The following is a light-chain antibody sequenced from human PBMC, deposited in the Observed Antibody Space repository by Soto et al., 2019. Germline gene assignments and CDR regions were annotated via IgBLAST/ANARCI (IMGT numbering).Light chain of an antibody. CDR2: DAS. Sequence: DIQMTQSPSTLSASVGDRVTITCRASQTLSNWLAWYQQKPGKAPKLLIYDASSLEGGVPSRFSGSGSGTEFTLTLSSLQPDDFATYYCQQYYIYWTFGQGTKVEIK. CDR1: QTLSNW. V-gene: IGKV1-5*01. J-gene: IGKJ1*01. CDR3: QQYYIYWT.